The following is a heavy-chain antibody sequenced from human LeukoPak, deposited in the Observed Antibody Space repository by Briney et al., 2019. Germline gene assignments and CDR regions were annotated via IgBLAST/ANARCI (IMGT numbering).Heavy chain of an antibody. CDR1: GFTFSSYG. CDR3: ATSTHYYDSRGYYPYYFDC. V-gene: IGHV3-30*03. Sequence: GGSLRLSCVASGFTFSSYGMHWVRQAPGRTLEWVAVIPYDGGNKYYADSVKGRFTISRDNSKNTLYLQMNSLRAEDTAVYYCATSTHYYDSRGYYPYYFDCWGQGTLVTVSS. J-gene: IGHJ4*02. D-gene: IGHD3-22*01. CDR2: IPYDGGNK.